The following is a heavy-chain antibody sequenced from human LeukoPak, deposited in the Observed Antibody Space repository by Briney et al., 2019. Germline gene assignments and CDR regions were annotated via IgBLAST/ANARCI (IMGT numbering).Heavy chain of an antibody. D-gene: IGHD2-2*01. CDR2: IYYSGST. Sequence: SETLSLTCTVSGGSISSSSYYWGWIRQPPGKGLGWIGSIYYSGSTYYNPSLKSRVTMSVDTSKNQFSLKLSSVTAADTAVYCCARHFNLGYCSSTSCQRAFDIWGQGTMVTVSS. V-gene: IGHV4-39*01. CDR1: GGSISSSSYY. J-gene: IGHJ3*02. CDR3: ARHFNLGYCSSTSCQRAFDI.